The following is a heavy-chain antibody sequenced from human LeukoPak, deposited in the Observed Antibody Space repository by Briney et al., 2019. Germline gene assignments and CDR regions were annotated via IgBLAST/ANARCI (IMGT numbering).Heavy chain of an antibody. CDR1: GFTFSSYA. J-gene: IGHJ4*02. Sequence: GGSLRLSCAASGFTFSSYAMRWVRQAPGKGLEWVSAISGSGGSTYYADSVKGRFTISRGNSKNTLYLQMNSLRAEDTGVYYCAKDAVVRLGECPNYYFDYWGQGTLVTVSS. CDR2: ISGSGGST. CDR3: AKDAVVRLGECPNYYFDY. D-gene: IGHD3-16*01. V-gene: IGHV3-23*01.